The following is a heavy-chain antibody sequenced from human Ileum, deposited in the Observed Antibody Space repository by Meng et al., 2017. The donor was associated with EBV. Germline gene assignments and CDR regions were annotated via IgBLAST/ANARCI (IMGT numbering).Heavy chain of an antibody. V-gene: IGHV4-39*07. D-gene: IGHD1-26*01. Sequence: QLPLQASGPGLVKPSETLSLTCIVSGGSLSSRKYYWGWIRQPPGKALEWIASIYDSGTTHYNPSLQSRVSISVDKSKNQVSLNMTSMTAADTAVYYCASRELAPFDYWGQGTLVTVSS. CDR3: ASRELAPFDY. CDR1: GGSLSSRKYY. J-gene: IGHJ4*02. CDR2: IYDSGTT.